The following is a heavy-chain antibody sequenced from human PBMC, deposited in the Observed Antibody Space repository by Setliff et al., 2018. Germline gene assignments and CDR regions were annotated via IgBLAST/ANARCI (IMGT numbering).Heavy chain of an antibody. V-gene: IGHV4-61*09. CDR1: GASITSGGFY. Sequence: PSETLSLTCSVSGASITSGGFYWTWIRQPAGKGLEWIGHISPSGSTTYNPSVKSRVTISLDTSKNHFSLKLDSVTVADTALYYCARSPSSGAYWNPRPFYSDYWARGTLVT. CDR3: ARSPSSGAYWNPRPFYSDY. D-gene: IGHD1-26*01. CDR2: ISPSGST. J-gene: IGHJ4*02.